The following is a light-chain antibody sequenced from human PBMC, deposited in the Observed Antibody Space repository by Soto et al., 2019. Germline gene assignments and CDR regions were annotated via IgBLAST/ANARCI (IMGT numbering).Light chain of an antibody. V-gene: IGKV2-28*01. Sequence: DIVMTQSPVSLPVTPGEPASITCRSSQSLLYSDGYNYLDWYLQKPGQSPQLLIYLGSNRASGVPDRFSGSGSDTDFTLKISRVEAEDVGVYYCMQALQTPLTFGGGTKVEIK. CDR2: LGS. CDR3: MQALQTPLT. J-gene: IGKJ4*01. CDR1: QSLLYSDGYNY.